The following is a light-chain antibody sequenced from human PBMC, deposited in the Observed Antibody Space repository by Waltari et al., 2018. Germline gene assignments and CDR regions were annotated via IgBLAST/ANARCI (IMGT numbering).Light chain of an antibody. CDR1: SNDVGGYGY. V-gene: IGLV2-14*03. Sequence: SALTQPASVSGSPGQSITISCTGTSNDVGGYGYVSWYQQYPGRAPKLIIYEVSYRPSGISTRFSGSKSGNTASLTISGLQADDEADYYCSSHTSTVPHVFGTGTRVTV. CDR3: SSHTSTVPHV. CDR2: EVS. J-gene: IGLJ1*01.